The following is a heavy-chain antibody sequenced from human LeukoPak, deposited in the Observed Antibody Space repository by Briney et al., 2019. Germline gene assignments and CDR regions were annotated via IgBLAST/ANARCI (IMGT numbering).Heavy chain of an antibody. Sequence: PGRSLRLSCAASGFTFSSYAMHWVRQAPGKGLEWVAVISYDGSNKYYADSVKGRFTISRGNSKNTLYLQMNSLRAEDTAVYYCARDPNGYSGYEFDYWGQGTLVTVSS. V-gene: IGHV3-30*04. CDR3: ARDPNGYSGYEFDY. CDR1: GFTFSSYA. CDR2: ISYDGSNK. J-gene: IGHJ4*02. D-gene: IGHD5-12*01.